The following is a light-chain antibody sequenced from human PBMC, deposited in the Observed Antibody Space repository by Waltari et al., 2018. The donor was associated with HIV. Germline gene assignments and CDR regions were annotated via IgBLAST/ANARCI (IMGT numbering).Light chain of an antibody. CDR1: RRDGGASNL. J-gene: IGLJ3*02. CDR2: DVS. Sequence: QTALNQPASVSGSPGQSITISCTGTRRDGGASNLVSWYQQHPGQAPRLILYDVSERPAGVSNRFTGSKSGNTASLTISGLQAEDEADYYCCSYVSEIVPCVFGGGTKLTVL. V-gene: IGLV2-23*02. CDR3: CSYVSEIVPCV.